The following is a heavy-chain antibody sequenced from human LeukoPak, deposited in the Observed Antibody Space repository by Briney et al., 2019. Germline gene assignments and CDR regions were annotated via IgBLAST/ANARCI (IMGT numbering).Heavy chain of an antibody. V-gene: IGHV1-2*02. Sequence: ASVKVSCKASGYTFTGYYMHWVRQAPGQGLEWMGWINPNGGDTNYAQKFQGRVTMTRDTSISTAYMELSRLRSDDTAVYYCARMYYDFWSGPGYFDYWGQGTLVTVSS. J-gene: IGHJ4*02. D-gene: IGHD3-3*01. CDR2: INPNGGDT. CDR3: ARMYYDFWSGPGYFDY. CDR1: GYTFTGYY.